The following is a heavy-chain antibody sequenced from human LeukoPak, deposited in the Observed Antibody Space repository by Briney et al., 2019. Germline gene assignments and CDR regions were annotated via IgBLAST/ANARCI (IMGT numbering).Heavy chain of an antibody. V-gene: IGHV3-23*01. D-gene: IGHD6-13*01. J-gene: IGHJ5*01. CDR2: ISGSGGST. Sequence: PGGSLRLSCAASGFTFSSYAMSWVRQAPGKGLEWVSAISGSGGSTYYADSVKGRFTISRDNAKNALYLQMNSLRTEDTAFYYCAKDQTSGIAGPFDSWGQGTLVTVSS. CDR3: AKDQTSGIAGPFDS. CDR1: GFTFSSYA.